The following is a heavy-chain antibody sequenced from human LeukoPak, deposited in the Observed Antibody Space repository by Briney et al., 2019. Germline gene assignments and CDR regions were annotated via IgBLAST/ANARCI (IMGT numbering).Heavy chain of an antibody. CDR1: GFTFSSYS. J-gene: IGHJ4*02. CDR3: AAPGVPAATYYFDY. Sequence: PGGSLRLSCAASGFTFSSYSMNWVRQTPGKGLEWVSYISSISDTIYSADSVKGRFTISRDNAKNSLYLQMNSLRAEDTAVYYCAAPGVPAATYYFDYWGQGTLVTVSS. D-gene: IGHD2-2*01. CDR2: ISSISDTI. V-gene: IGHV3-48*01.